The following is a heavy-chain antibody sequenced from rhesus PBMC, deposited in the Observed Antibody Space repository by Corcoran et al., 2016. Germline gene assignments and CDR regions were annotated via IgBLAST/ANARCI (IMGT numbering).Heavy chain of an antibody. CDR1: GYSFTDYY. V-gene: IGHV1-111*02. D-gene: IGHD3-28*01. CDR2: LEPEDGEV. Sequence: EVQLVQSGAEVKKPGASVKISCKASGYSFTDYYLHWVRQAPGKGLELMGRLEPEDGEVVHVQKFQDRVTITADTSSDIAYMGLGSLRSEDTAVYYCASGRIVVRDYWGQGVLVTVSS. CDR3: ASGRIVVRDY. J-gene: IGHJ4*01.